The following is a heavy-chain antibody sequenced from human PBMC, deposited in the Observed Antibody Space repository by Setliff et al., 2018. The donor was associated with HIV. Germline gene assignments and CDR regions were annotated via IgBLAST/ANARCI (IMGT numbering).Heavy chain of an antibody. CDR2: IYYSGRT. V-gene: IGHV4-39*01. Sequence: PSETLSLTCTVSGGSISSSSYYWGWIRQPPGKGLEWIGSIYYSGRTYYNPSLKSRVTISVDTSKNQFSLKLSSVTAADTAVYYCARLSSGYYSGWKYYYMDVWGKGTTVTVSS. CDR3: ARLSSGYYSGWKYYYMDV. D-gene: IGHD3-22*01. J-gene: IGHJ6*03. CDR1: GGSISSSSYY.